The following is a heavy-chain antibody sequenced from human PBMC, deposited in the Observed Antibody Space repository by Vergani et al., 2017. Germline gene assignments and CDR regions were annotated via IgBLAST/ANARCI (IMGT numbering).Heavy chain of an antibody. CDR2: IIPIFGTA. J-gene: IGHJ4*02. CDR1: GGTFSSYA. CDR3: ARVRYGSGSPVDY. Sequence: QVQLVQSGAEVKKPGSSVKVSCKASGGTFSSYAISWVRQAPGQGPEWMGGIIPIFGTAHYAQKFQGRVTLTADESTSTAYMELSILRSDDTAVYYCARVRYGSGSPVDYWGQGTLVTVSS. D-gene: IGHD6-19*01. V-gene: IGHV1-69*01.